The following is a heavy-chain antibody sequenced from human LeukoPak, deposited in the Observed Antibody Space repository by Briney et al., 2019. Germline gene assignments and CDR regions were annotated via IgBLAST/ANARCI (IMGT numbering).Heavy chain of an antibody. J-gene: IGHJ4*02. Sequence: GGSLRLSCAASGFTFSSYWMSWVRQAPGKGLGWVANIKQDGSEKYYVDSVKGRLTISRDKDKKSLNLSMNNQREEHAAVYVCSRDGVLDYYDSSGYYYGPYFDYWGQETLVTVPS. CDR1: GFTFSSYW. V-gene: IGHV3-7*01. CDR3: SRDGVLDYYDSSGYYYGPYFDY. CDR2: IKQDGSEK. D-gene: IGHD3-22*01.